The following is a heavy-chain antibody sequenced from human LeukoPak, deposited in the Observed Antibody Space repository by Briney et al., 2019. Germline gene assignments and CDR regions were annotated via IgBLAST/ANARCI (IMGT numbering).Heavy chain of an antibody. CDR2: MYPNSGNK. V-gene: IGHV1-8*01. CDR1: GYTFISYD. CDR3: ARVSATDGLQY. J-gene: IGHJ4*02. D-gene: IGHD1-26*01. Sequence: GASVTVFCLASGYTFISYDIYWVRQAGGQGLAWIGWMYPNSGNKGHVQRFKGRVTVTRDSYISTAYMELSGLRSEDTAVYYCARVSATDGLQYWGQGTLVTVSS.